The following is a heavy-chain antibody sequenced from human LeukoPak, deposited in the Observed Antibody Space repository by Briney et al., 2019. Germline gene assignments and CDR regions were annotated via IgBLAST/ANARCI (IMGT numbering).Heavy chain of an antibody. CDR1: GGSITSYY. J-gene: IGHJ6*03. CDR2: IYYSGST. V-gene: IGHV4-59*01. Sequence: PSETLSLTCTVSGGSITSYYWSWIRHPPRKGLEWLGYIYYSGSTNYNPSLKSRVTISVDTSKNQFSLKLSSVTAADTAVYYCARVRSNSSGWYGYYYYYMDVWGKGTTVTVSS. CDR3: ARVRSNSSGWYGYYYYYMDV. D-gene: IGHD6-19*01.